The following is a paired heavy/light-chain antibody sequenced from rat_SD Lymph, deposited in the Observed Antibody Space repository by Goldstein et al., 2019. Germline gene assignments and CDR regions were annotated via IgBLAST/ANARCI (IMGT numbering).Light chain of an antibody. J-gene: IGKJ1*01. CDR3: LQHYSAPWT. Sequence: DIQMTQSPASLSASLEEIVTITCQASQDIGNYLSWYQQKPGKSPQLLIHSATSLADGVPSRFSGSRSGTQYSLKINRLQVEDTGIYYCLQHYSAPWTFGGGTKLELK. CDR1: QDIGNY. CDR2: SAT. V-gene: IGKV12S24*01.
Heavy chain of an antibody. J-gene: IGHJ4*01. CDR1: GFTFSNYG. CDR3: ASLYSSYGIGYPMDA. CDR2: ISSGSSYI. V-gene: IGHV5-34*01. D-gene: IGHD1-2*01. Sequence: EVQLVESGGGLVQPGRSLKLSCVASGFTFSNYGMNWIRQAPGKGLEWVAYISSGSSYIYYAETVKGRFTISRDNAKNTLYLQMTSLRSEDTALYYCASLYSSYGIGYPMDAWGQGASVTVSS.